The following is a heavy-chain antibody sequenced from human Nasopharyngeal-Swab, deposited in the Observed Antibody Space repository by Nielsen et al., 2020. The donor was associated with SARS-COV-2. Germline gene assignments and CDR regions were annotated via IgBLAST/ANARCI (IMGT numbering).Heavy chain of an antibody. Sequence: WIRQPPGKALEWLALIDWDDDKYYSTSLKTRLTISKDTSKNQVVLTMTNMDPVDTATYYCARIKDSGYDSYGMDVWGQGTTVTVSS. J-gene: IGHJ6*02. V-gene: IGHV2-70*01. CDR3: ARIKDSGYDSYGMDV. D-gene: IGHD1-26*01. CDR2: IDWDDDK.